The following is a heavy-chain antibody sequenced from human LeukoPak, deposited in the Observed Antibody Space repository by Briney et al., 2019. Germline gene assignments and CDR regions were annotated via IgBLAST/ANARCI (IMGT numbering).Heavy chain of an antibody. Sequence: SETLSLTCAVYGGSFSGYYWSWIRQPPGKGLEWIGEINHSGSTNYNPSLKSRVTISVDRSKNQFSLKLSSVTAADTAVYYCARVGGYSGYGFDYWGQGTLVTVSS. CDR3: ARVGGYSGYGFDY. CDR1: GGSFSGYY. CDR2: INHSGST. V-gene: IGHV4-34*01. J-gene: IGHJ4*02. D-gene: IGHD5-12*01.